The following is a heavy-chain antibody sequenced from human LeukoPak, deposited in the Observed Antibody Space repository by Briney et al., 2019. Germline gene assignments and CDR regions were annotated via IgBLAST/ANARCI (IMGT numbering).Heavy chain of an antibody. CDR3: AKAHNPWTQLWCSLDY. D-gene: IGHD5-18*01. J-gene: IGHJ4*02. V-gene: IGHV3-30*18. Sequence: GGSLRLSCAASGFTFSSYGMHWVRQAPGKGLEWVALISNDGSKEYYSDSVKGRFTISRDNSKNTLYLHMNSLRAADTAVYYCAKAHNPWTQLWCSLDYWGQGTLVTVSS. CDR1: GFTFSSYG. CDR2: ISNDGSKE.